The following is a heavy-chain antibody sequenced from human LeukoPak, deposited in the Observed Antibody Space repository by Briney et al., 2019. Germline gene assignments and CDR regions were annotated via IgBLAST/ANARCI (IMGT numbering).Heavy chain of an antibody. CDR2: IYPGDSDT. CDR3: ATSRYCTNGVCYTQHDS. D-gene: IGHD2-8*01. J-gene: IGHJ5*01. CDR1: GYTFANYW. Sequence: GESLKISCKGSGYTFANYWIAWVRQMPGKGLEWMGIIYPGDSDTRYSPSFQGQVTISADKSIRSAYLQWSSLEASDTAMYYCATSRYCTNGVCYTQHDSWGQGTLVTVSS. V-gene: IGHV5-51*01.